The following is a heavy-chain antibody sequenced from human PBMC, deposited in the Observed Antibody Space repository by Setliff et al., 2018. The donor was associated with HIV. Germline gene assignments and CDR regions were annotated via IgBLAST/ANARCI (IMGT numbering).Heavy chain of an antibody. Sequence: PGGSLRLSCAASGLIFSNYALTWVRQAPGKGLEWVSTVSPSGDATYYADSVKGRFTISRDNSKNTLYLQVNSLRAEDTAIYYCAKPCYDYVWRPDRDAFDLWGQGTMVTVSS. D-gene: IGHD3-16*01. CDR2: VSPSGDAT. J-gene: IGHJ3*01. V-gene: IGHV3-23*01. CDR1: GLIFSNYA. CDR3: AKPCYDYVWRPDRDAFDL.